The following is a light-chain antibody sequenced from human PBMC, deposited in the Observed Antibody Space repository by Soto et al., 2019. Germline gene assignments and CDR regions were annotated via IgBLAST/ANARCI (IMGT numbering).Light chain of an antibody. CDR2: AAS. Sequence: DIQLTQSPSFLSASVGDRVTITCRASQGISSYLAWYQQKPGKAPKLLIYAASTLQSGVPSRFSGSGSGTDFHLTIRSLQPEDFATYYCQQLNSYPPYTFGQGTKLEIK. CDR3: QQLNSYPPYT. CDR1: QGISSY. J-gene: IGKJ2*01. V-gene: IGKV1-9*01.